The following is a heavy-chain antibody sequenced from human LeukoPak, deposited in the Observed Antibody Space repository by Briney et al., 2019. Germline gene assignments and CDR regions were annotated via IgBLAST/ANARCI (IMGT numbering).Heavy chain of an antibody. J-gene: IGHJ5*02. CDR2: ISGSGGST. CDR3: AKPPYSSSSVDWFDP. Sequence: GGSLRLSCAASGFTFSSYAMSWVRQAPGKGLEWVSAISGSGGSTYYADSVKGRFTISRDNSKNTLYLQMNSLRAEDTAVYYCAKPPYSSSSVDWFDPWGQGTLVTVPS. CDR1: GFTFSSYA. V-gene: IGHV3-23*01. D-gene: IGHD6-6*01.